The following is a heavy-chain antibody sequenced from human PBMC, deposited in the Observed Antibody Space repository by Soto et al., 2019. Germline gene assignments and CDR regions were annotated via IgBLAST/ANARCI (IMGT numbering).Heavy chain of an antibody. CDR3: ARGSRGYSYG. CDR1: GASIISYY. J-gene: IGHJ4*02. D-gene: IGHD5-18*01. Sequence: SETLSLTCTVSGASIISYYWSWIRQPPGKGLEWIGYIYYSGSTNYNPSLNSRVTMSVDTSKNQFSLNLTSVTAADTAVYYCARGSRGYSYGWGQGILVTVSS. V-gene: IGHV4-59*01. CDR2: IYYSGST.